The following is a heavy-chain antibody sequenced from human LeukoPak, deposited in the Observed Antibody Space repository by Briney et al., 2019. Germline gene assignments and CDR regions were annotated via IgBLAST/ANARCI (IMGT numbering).Heavy chain of an antibody. CDR2: IRSKTNNYAT. CDR1: GFTFSGSA. Sequence: GGSLRLSCAASGFTFSGSAMHWVRQASGKGLEWVGRIRSKTNNYATAYAASVKGRFIISRDDSMNTAYLQMDSLKTEDTAVYYCTSGLSVLRSNNTPVDYWGQGTLVTVSS. CDR3: TSGLSVLRSNNTPVDY. J-gene: IGHJ4*02. D-gene: IGHD4-17*01. V-gene: IGHV3-73*01.